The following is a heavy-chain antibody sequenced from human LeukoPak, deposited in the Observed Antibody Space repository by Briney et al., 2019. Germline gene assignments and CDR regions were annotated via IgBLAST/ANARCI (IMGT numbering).Heavy chain of an antibody. CDR2: IYYSGST. CDR1: GGPISSGGDY. CDR3: ARGFASSSSAY. V-gene: IGHV4-31*03. Sequence: PSQTLSLTCTVSGGPISSGGDYWSWIRQHPGKGLEWIGYIYYSGSTYYNPSLKSRVTISVDTSKNQFSLKLSSVTAADTAVYYCARGFASSSSAYWGQGTLVTVSS. J-gene: IGHJ4*02. D-gene: IGHD6-13*01.